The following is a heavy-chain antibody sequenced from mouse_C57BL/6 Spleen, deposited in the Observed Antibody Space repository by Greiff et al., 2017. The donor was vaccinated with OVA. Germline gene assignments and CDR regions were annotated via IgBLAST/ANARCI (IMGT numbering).Heavy chain of an antibody. V-gene: IGHV3-8*01. D-gene: IGHD1-2*01. CDR2: ISYRGST. CDR1: GYSITSDY. CDR3: ARSSTTALMDY. J-gene: IGHJ4*01. Sequence: EVKLVESGPGLAKPSQTLSLTCSVTGYSITSDYWNWIRKFPGNKLEYMGYISYRGSTYYNPSLNSRISITPDTSKTQYYLQWNSVSTEYTATYSCARSSTTALMDYGGQGTSVTVSS.